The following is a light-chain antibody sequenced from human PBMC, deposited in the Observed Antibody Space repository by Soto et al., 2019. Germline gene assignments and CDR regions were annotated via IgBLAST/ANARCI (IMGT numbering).Light chain of an antibody. V-gene: IGLV1-40*01. J-gene: IGLJ3*02. CDR1: SSNIGARYA. Sequence: QSVLTQPPSVSGAPGQWVTISCAGGSSNIGARYAVHWYQQFSGKAPKLLIYADMKRPSGVPDRFSASKSGTSASLGIAGLQAEDVADYYCQSYDSSLSQSVFGGGTKVTVL. CDR2: ADM. CDR3: QSYDSSLSQSV.